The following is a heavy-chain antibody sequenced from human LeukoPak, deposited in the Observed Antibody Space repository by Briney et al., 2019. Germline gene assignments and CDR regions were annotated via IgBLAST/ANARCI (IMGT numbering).Heavy chain of an antibody. J-gene: IGHJ6*03. Sequence: ASVKVSCKASGGTFSSYAISWVRQAPGQGLEWMGGIIPIFGTANYAQKFQGRVTITADESTSTAYMELSSLRSEDAAVYYCARGRGSGSYYYYMDVWGKGTTVTISS. CDR3: ARGRGSGSYYYYMDV. D-gene: IGHD3-10*01. CDR1: GGTFSSYA. V-gene: IGHV1-69*13. CDR2: IIPIFGTA.